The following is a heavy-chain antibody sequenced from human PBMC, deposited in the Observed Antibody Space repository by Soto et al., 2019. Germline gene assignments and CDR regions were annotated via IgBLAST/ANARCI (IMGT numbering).Heavy chain of an antibody. CDR2: ISSSSSYI. V-gene: IGHV3-21*01. CDR3: ASDYGDYVSAFDI. Sequence: GGSLRLSCAASGFTFSSYSMNWVRQAPGKGLEWVSSISSSSSYIYYADSGKGRFTISSDNAKNSLYLQMNSLRAEERAVYYCASDYGDYVSAFDIWGQGTMVTVSS. D-gene: IGHD4-17*01. CDR1: GFTFSSYS. J-gene: IGHJ3*02.